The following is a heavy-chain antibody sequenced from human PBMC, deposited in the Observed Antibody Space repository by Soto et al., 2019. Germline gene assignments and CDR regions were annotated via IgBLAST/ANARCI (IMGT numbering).Heavy chain of an antibody. CDR3: ARLSYSSGWYSCEHYDY. D-gene: IGHD6-19*01. CDR2: IKEDGSEK. V-gene: IGHV3-7*04. CDR1: GFTFSSYW. J-gene: IGHJ4*02. Sequence: EVQLVESGGGLVQPGGSLRLSCAASGFTFSSYWMSWVRQAPGKGLEWVANIKEDGSEKYYVDSVKGRFTISRDNAKNSLYLQMNGLRAEDTAVYYCARLSYSSGWYSCEHYDYWGQGTLVTVSS.